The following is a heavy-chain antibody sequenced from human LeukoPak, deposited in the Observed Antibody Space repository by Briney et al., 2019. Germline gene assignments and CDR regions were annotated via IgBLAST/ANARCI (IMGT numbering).Heavy chain of an antibody. J-gene: IGHJ4*02. CDR1: GYTFTDFY. CDR2: INPNGGDT. D-gene: IGHD3-16*01. CDR3: ARDPPGGTFFDY. V-gene: IGHV1-2*02. Sequence: ASVKVSCKASGYTFTDFYMHWVRQAPGQGLEWMGWINPNGGDTRYAQKFQGRVTMTRDTSISTAYMELSSLRSDDTAVYYCARDPPGGTFFDYWGQGTLVTVSS.